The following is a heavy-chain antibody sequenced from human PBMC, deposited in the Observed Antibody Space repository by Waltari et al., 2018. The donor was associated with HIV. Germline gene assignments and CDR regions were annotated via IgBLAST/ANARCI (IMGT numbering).Heavy chain of an antibody. CDR3: ARRGSSWLFDY. CDR1: GGSISSSSYH. Sequence: QLQLQESGPGLVKPSETLSLTCTVSGGSISSSSYHWGWIRQPPGKGLEWIGSIYYSGSTYYNPSLKSRVTISVDTSKNQFSLKLSSVTAADTAVYYCARRGSSWLFDYWGQGTLVTVSS. V-gene: IGHV4-39*01. D-gene: IGHD6-13*01. CDR2: IYYSGST. J-gene: IGHJ4*02.